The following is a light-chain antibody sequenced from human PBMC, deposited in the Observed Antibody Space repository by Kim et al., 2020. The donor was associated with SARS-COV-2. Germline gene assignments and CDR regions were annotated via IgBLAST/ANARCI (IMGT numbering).Light chain of an antibody. J-gene: IGLJ3*02. CDR3: ATWDDSLNGPV. CDR1: TSDIGSNY. V-gene: IGLV1-47*01. CDR2: RNN. Sequence: GQRVTISCSGSTSDIGSNYVYWYQQLPGTAPKLLIYRNNQRPSGVPDRFSVSKSGTSASLAISELRSDDEADYYCATWDDSLNGPVFGGGTQLTVL.